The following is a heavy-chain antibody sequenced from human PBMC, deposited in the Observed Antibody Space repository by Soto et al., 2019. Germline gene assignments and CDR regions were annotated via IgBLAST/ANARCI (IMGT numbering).Heavy chain of an antibody. V-gene: IGHV1-8*01. J-gene: IGHJ2*01. D-gene: IGHD4-17*01. CDR3: ARAGPTALGDWYFDL. CDR2: MNPNSGNT. Sequence: QVQLVQSGAEVKKPGASVKVSCKASGYTFTSYDINWVRQATGQGLEGMGWMNPNSGNTGYAQKFQGRVTMTRNTSISTAYMEMSILRSEDTAVYYCARAGPTALGDWYFDLWGRGTLVTVSS. CDR1: GYTFTSYD.